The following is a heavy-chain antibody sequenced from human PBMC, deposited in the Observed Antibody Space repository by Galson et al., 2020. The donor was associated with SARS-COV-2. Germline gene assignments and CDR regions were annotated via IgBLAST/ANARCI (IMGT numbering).Heavy chain of an antibody. Sequence: TGGSLRLSCVVSGFSFEDSAMHWVRQAPGKGLEWVSGISWNSGSIDYADSVKGRFTISRDNAKKSLYLQMNSLRGDDTALYYCAKTGGRLGYSVYDYFFEYWGQGTLVTVSS. CDR2: ISWNSGSI. D-gene: IGHD5-12*01. J-gene: IGHJ4*02. CDR1: GFSFEDSA. CDR3: AKTGGRLGYSVYDYFFEY. V-gene: IGHV3-9*01.